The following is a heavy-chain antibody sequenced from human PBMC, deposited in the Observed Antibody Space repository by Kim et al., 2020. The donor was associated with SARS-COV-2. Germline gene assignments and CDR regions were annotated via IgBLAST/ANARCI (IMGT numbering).Heavy chain of an antibody. CDR1: GYSFITYW. CDR3: ARRGTYYYDSSGYYLDY. Sequence: GESLKISCKGSGYSFITYWIGWVRQMPGKGLEWMGIIYPGDSDTRYSPSFQGQVTISADESISTAYLQWSSLKASDTAMYYCARRGTYYYDSSGYYLDYWGQGTLVTVSS. V-gene: IGHV5-51*01. D-gene: IGHD3-22*01. CDR2: IYPGDSDT. J-gene: IGHJ4*02.